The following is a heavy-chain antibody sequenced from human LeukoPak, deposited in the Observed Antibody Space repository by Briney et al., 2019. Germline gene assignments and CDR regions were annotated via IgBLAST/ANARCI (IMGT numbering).Heavy chain of an antibody. Sequence: TSVKVSCKASGFTFTSSAMQWVRQARGQRLEWIGWIVVGSGNTNYAQKSQERVTITRDMSTSTAYMELSSLRSEDTAVYYCAAARIAVAASYYMDVWGKGTTVTVSS. CDR2: IVVGSGNT. CDR1: GFTFTSSA. CDR3: AAARIAVAASYYMDV. V-gene: IGHV1-58*02. D-gene: IGHD6-19*01. J-gene: IGHJ6*03.